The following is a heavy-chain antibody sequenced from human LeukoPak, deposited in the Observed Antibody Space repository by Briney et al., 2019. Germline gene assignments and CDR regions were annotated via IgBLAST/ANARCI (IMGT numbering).Heavy chain of an antibody. CDR1: GFTFSSYG. D-gene: IGHD2-2*02. V-gene: IGHV3-21*01. CDR3: ARGPIPDY. J-gene: IGHJ4*02. CDR2: ISGTSTSI. Sequence: GGSLRLSCAASGFTFSSYGMHWVRQAPGKGLEWVSSISGTSTSIYYADSVKGRFTISRDNAKNSLYLQMNSLRAEDTAVYYCARGPIPDYWGQGTLVTVSS.